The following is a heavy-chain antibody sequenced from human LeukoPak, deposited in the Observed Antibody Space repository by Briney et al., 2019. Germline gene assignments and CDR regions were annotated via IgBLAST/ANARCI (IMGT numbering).Heavy chain of an antibody. Sequence: GGSLRLSCAASGFTVSSNYTSWVRRAPGKGLEWVSVIYSGGSTFYADSVKGRFTISRDNSKNSLYLQMNSLRAEDTAVYYCAREVVYGSSSLGYWGQGTLVTVSS. J-gene: IGHJ4*02. CDR2: IYSGGST. D-gene: IGHD6-13*01. CDR3: AREVVYGSSSLGY. V-gene: IGHV3-53*05. CDR1: GFTVSSNY.